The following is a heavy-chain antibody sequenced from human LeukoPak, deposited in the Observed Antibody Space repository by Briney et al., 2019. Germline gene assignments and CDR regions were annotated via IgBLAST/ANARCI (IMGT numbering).Heavy chain of an antibody. V-gene: IGHV4-59*01. Sequence: SETLSLTCTVSGGSISSYYWSWIRQPPGKGLEWIGYIYYSGSTNYNPSLKSRVTISVDTSKNQFSLKLSSVTAADTAVYYCARAIERYFDYWGQGTLVTVSS. J-gene: IGHJ4*02. CDR3: ARAIERYFDY. CDR2: IYYSGST. D-gene: IGHD1-1*01. CDR1: GGSISSYY.